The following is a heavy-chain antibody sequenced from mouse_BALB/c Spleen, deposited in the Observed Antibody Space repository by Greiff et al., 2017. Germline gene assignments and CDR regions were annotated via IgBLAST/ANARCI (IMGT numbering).Heavy chain of an antibody. CDR3: ARKSYYGNYGAMDY. J-gene: IGHJ4*01. Sequence: EVKLQESGPGLVKPSQSLSLTCTVTGYSITSDYAWNWIRQFPGNKLEWMGYISYSGSTSYNPSLKSRISITRDTSKNQFFLQLNSVTTEDTATYYCARKSYYGNYGAMDYWGQGTSVTVSS. V-gene: IGHV3-2*02. D-gene: IGHD2-10*01. CDR2: ISYSGST. CDR1: GYSITSDYA.